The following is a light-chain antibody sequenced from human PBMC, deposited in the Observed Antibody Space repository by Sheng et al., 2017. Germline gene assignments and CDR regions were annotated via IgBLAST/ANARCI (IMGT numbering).Light chain of an antibody. CDR3: QQYNKWPPT. J-gene: IGKJ1*01. V-gene: IGKV3-15*01. Sequence: EVVMTQSPATLSVSPGERATLSCRASESLRTHLAWYQQKPGQAPRLVMYDASTRAPDVAARFTGSGSGTEFNLTISSLQSEDFTVYFCQQYNKWPPTFGLGTKVEIK. CDR2: DAS. CDR1: ESLRTH.